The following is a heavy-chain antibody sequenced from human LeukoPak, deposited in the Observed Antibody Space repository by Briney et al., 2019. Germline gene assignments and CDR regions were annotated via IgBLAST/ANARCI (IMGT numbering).Heavy chain of an antibody. CDR3: VRWYCTRTSXHLDS. J-gene: IGHJ5*02. D-gene: IGHD2-2*01. V-gene: IGHV4-61*01. CDR1: GGSVNRDSCY. Sequence: SETLSLTCTVSGGSVNRDSCYWSWIRQPPGKGLEWIGYVYYSGSTNHNPSLKSRVTISLDTSKNQFSLKVSSVTAADTAVYYCVRWYCTRTSXHLDSWGQGXXVXVSS. CDR2: VYYSGST.